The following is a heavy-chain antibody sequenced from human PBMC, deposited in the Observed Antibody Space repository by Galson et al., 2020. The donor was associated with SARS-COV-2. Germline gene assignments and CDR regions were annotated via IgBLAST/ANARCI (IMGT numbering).Heavy chain of an antibody. CDR1: GFRFSRFG. Sequence: GGSLRLSCLRTGFRFSRFGMHWVRQAPGKGLEWVGAISDTGVTKSYTDSVKGRFTISRDDSQSTLFLEIESLRSEDTAVYYCARDSGDFGIDYWGQGTLVSVSS. CDR2: ISDTGVTK. D-gene: IGHD2-21*02. CDR3: ARDSGDFGIDY. V-gene: IGHV3-30*03. J-gene: IGHJ4*02.